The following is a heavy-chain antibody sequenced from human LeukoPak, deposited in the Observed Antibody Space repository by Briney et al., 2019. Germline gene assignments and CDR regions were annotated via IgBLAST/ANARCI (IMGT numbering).Heavy chain of an antibody. CDR1: GITFNA. D-gene: IGHD3-10*02. Sequence: GTSLRLSCAASGITFNAIHWVRQAPGTGLEWVALTWYDGRNKYYADSVKGRFTISIDNSKNMVYLHMNSLRADDTAVYYCARELVCSGSYPDYGGQGTLVTVSS. V-gene: IGHV3-33*01. J-gene: IGHJ4*02. CDR3: ARELVCSGSYPDY. CDR2: TWYDGRNK.